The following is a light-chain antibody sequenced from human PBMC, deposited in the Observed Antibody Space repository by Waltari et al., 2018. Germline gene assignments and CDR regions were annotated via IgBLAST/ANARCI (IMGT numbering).Light chain of an antibody. CDR2: RAS. CDR1: HDISNF. CDR3: QKYDSAPLT. J-gene: IGKJ3*01. V-gene: IGKV1-27*01. Sequence: DIEMTQSPSSLSASVGDRVPITCRASHDISNFLAWYQQRPGKLPKLLVYRASTLKPGVPSLFSGSGSGTDFTLAISSLQSEDVATYYCQKYDSAPLTFGPGTKVEIK.